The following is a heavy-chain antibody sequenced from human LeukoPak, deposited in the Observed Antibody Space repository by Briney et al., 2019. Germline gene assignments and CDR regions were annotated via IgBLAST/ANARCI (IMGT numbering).Heavy chain of an antibody. CDR3: TTDLIYDYVWGSYRPSHFDY. J-gene: IGHJ4*02. CDR1: GFTFSNAW. CDR2: IKSKTDGGTT. V-gene: IGHV3-15*01. Sequence: GGSLRLSCAASGFTFSNAWMSWVRQAPGKGLEWVGRIKSKTDGGTTDYAAPVKGRFTISRDDSKNTLNLQMNSLKTEDTAVYYCTTDLIYDYVWGSYRPSHFDYWGQGTLVTVSS. D-gene: IGHD3-16*02.